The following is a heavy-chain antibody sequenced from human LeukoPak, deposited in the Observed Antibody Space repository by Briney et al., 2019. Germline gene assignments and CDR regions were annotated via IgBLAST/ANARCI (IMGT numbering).Heavy chain of an antibody. V-gene: IGHV3-48*03. CDR1: GFTFSSYE. CDR2: ISSSASTI. CDR3: ARAFRSTAWHEYYFDY. Sequence: GGSLRLSCAASGFTFSSYEMNWVRQAPGKGLEWVSYISSSASTIYYADSVKGRFTISRDNAKNSLYLQMNSLRTEDTAVYYCARAFRSTAWHEYYFDYWGQGTLVTVSS. D-gene: IGHD5-18*01. J-gene: IGHJ4*02.